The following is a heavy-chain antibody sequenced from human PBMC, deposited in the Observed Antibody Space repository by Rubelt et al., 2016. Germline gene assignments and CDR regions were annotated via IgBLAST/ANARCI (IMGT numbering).Heavy chain of an antibody. J-gene: IGHJ3*01. Sequence: QVQLQESGPGLVKPSETLSLTCSVSGGSISGYYWSWIRQPPGKGLEWIGYIYSSGSTNSNPSLKTRVTISGDTSRNQFSLRVTSVTAADTAVYYCTRESSSSSFSFDVWGQGTVVSVSS. CDR1: GGSISGYY. D-gene: IGHD6-6*01. CDR3: TRESSSSSFSFDV. CDR2: IYSSGST. V-gene: IGHV4-59*01.